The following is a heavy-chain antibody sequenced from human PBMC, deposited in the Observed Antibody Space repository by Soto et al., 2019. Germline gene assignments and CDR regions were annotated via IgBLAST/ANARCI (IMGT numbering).Heavy chain of an antibody. CDR3: AKGVEAVAVGVRYFDY. CDR1: GFTFSSYA. CDR2: ISGSGGST. D-gene: IGHD6-19*01. V-gene: IGHV3-23*01. J-gene: IGHJ4*02. Sequence: GGSLRLSCAASGFTFSSYAMSWVRQAPGKGLEWVSAISGSGGSTYYADSVKGRFTISRDNSKNTLYLQMNSLRAEDTAVYYCAKGVEAVAVGVRYFDYWGQGTLVTVSS.